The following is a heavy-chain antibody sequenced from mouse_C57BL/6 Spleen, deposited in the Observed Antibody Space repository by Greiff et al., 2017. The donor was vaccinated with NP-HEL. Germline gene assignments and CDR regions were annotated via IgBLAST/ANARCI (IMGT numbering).Heavy chain of an antibody. Sequence: VQLQQSGPELVKPGASVKISCKASGYAFSSSWMNWVKQRPGKGLEWIGRINPGDGDTNYNEKVKGRATLTADKSSSTAYMQLSSLASEDSAVYFCAREEIDDGVDYWGQGTTLTVSS. D-gene: IGHD2-3*01. CDR1: GYAFSSSW. CDR2: INPGDGDT. CDR3: AREEIDDGVDY. J-gene: IGHJ2*01. V-gene: IGHV1-82*01.